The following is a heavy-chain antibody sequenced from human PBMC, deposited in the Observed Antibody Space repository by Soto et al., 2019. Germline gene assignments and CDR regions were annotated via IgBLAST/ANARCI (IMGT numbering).Heavy chain of an antibody. CDR2: IIPIFGTA. V-gene: IGHV1-69*13. D-gene: IGHD5-12*01. CDR1: GGTFSSYA. J-gene: IGHJ4*02. Sequence: XSVKVSCKASGGTFSSYAISWVRQAPGQGLEWMGGIIPIFGTANYAQKFQGRVTITADESTSTAYMELSSLRSEDTAVYYCGAISGYSGYDGFDYSGPGPLVTVFS. CDR3: GAISGYSGYDGFDY.